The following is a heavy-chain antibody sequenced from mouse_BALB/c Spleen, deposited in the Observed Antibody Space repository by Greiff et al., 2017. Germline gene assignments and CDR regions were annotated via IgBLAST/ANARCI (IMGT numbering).Heavy chain of an antibody. Sequence: VKLVESGPGLVAPSQSLSITCTVSGFSLTSYGVHWVRQPPGKGLEWLGVIWAGGSTNYNSALMSRLSISKDNSKSQVFLKMNSLQTDDTAMYYCARDRWLLRTWFAYWGQGTLVTVSA. D-gene: IGHD2-3*01. CDR1: GFSLTSYG. J-gene: IGHJ3*01. V-gene: IGHV2-9*02. CDR3: ARDRWLLRTWFAY. CDR2: IWAGGST.